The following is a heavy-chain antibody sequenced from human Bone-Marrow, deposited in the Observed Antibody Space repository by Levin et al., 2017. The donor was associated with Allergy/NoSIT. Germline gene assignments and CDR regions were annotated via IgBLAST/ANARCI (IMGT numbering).Heavy chain of an antibody. CDR3: TPDRVTSFGVLYLDEWFDP. J-gene: IGHJ5*02. CDR1: GFSFSDAW. D-gene: IGHD3-3*01. Sequence: GESLKISCAAAGFSFSDAWMNWVRQAPGKGLEWVGRIKTRADGETVDYAAPAKGRFTISRDDSKKTLYLQINNLKAGDTAVYYCTPDRVTSFGVLYLDEWFDPWGQGTLVTV. CDR2: IKTRADGETV. V-gene: IGHV3-15*07.